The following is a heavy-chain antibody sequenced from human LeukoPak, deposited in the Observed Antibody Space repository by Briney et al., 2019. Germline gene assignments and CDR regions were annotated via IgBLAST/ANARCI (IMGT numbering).Heavy chain of an antibody. V-gene: IGHV4-34*01. Sequence: PSETLSLTCAVYGGSFSGYYWSWIRQPPGKGLEWIGEINHSGSTNYNPSLKSRVTISVDTSKNQFSLKLSSVTAADTAVYYCARDKVNYDILTGYYPDYYYYYMDVWGKGTTVTVSS. J-gene: IGHJ6*03. D-gene: IGHD3-9*01. CDR2: INHSGST. CDR3: ARDKVNYDILTGYYPDYYYYYMDV. CDR1: GGSFSGYY.